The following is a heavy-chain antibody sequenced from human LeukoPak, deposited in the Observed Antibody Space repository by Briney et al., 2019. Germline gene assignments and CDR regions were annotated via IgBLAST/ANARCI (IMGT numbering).Heavy chain of an antibody. CDR3: ARLNNPNWFDP. J-gene: IGHJ5*02. CDR1: GGSISSDY. V-gene: IGHV4-4*07. D-gene: IGHD1-14*01. CDR2: VFPSGNT. Sequence: SETLSLTCTVSGGSISSDYWSWIRQPAGKGLEWIGRVFPSGNTNYNPSLKSRVTMSVDTSKNQFSLKLTSVTAADTAAYYCARLNNPNWFDPWGQGTLVTVSS.